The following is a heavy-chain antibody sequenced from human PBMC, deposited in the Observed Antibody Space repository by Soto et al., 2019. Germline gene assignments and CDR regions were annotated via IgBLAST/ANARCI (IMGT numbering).Heavy chain of an antibody. D-gene: IGHD5-12*01. V-gene: IGHV3-74*01. CDR3: VRSTYSGCVDY. CDR2: IKPDGSYT. CDR1: GFNFSNHC. Sequence: EVQLVESGGGLVQPGGSLRLSCAASGFNFSNHCMHWVLQAPGKGLVWVSRIKPDGSYTDYADSVKGRFTISRDNAKNTLYLQMNSLRADDTAVYYCVRSTYSGCVDYWGQGTLVTVSS. J-gene: IGHJ4*02.